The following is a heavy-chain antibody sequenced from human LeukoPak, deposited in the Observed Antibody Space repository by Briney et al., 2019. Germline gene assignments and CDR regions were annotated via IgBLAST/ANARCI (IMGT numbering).Heavy chain of an antibody. D-gene: IGHD1-26*01. CDR2: IKYDASST. Sequence: GGSLRLSCAASGFTFSSYWMSWVRQAPGKGLVWVSRIKYDASSTSYADSVKGRFTISRDNTKNTLCLQMNSLRAEDTAVYYCARGATYAYYQDYWGQGTLVTVSS. V-gene: IGHV3-74*01. CDR1: GFTFSSYW. J-gene: IGHJ4*02. CDR3: ARGATYAYYQDY.